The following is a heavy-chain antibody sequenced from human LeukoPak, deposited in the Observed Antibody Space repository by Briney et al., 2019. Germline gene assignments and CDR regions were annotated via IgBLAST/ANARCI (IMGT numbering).Heavy chain of an antibody. J-gene: IGHJ6*03. Sequence: EASVKVSCKASGGTFSSYAISWVRQAPGQGLEWMGWINPNSGGTNYAQKFQGRVTMTRDTSISTAYMELSRLRSDDTAVYYCARAVGSGSFQTYYYYMDVWGKGTTVTISS. CDR3: ARAVGSGSFQTYYYYMDV. V-gene: IGHV1-2*02. CDR1: GGTFSSYA. D-gene: IGHD3-10*01. CDR2: INPNSGGT.